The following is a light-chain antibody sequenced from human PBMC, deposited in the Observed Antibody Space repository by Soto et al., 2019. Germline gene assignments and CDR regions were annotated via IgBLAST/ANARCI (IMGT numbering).Light chain of an antibody. Sequence: EIVLTQSPGTLSLSPGERATLSCRASQSVSSSYLAWYQQKPGQATRLLIYGASSRATGIPDRFSGSGSGTDFTLTISSREPEDFAGYYCQQYGSSPWTFGQGTKVEIK. CDR1: QSVSSSY. V-gene: IGKV3-20*01. CDR3: QQYGSSPWT. J-gene: IGKJ1*01. CDR2: GAS.